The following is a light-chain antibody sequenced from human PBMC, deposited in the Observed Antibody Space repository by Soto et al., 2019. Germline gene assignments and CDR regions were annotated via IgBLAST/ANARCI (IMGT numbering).Light chain of an antibody. CDR1: QSVLYSSNNKNY. J-gene: IGKJ1*01. CDR3: QQYYSNPQT. Sequence: DIVMTQSPDSLAVSLGERATINCKSSQSVLYSSNNKNYLAWYQQKPGQPPKLLIYWASTRESGVPDRFSGSGSGKDFTLTISSLKAEDVAVYYCQQYYSNPQTLGQGTNVDIK. V-gene: IGKV4-1*01. CDR2: WAS.